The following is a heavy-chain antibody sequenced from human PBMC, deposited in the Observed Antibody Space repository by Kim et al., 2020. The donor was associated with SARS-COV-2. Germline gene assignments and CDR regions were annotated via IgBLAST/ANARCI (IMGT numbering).Heavy chain of an antibody. CDR2: ISSSGSTI. D-gene: IGHD3-9*01. J-gene: IGHJ6*02. Sequence: GGSLRLSCAASGFTFSSYEMNWVRQAPGKGLEWVSYISSSGSTIYYADSVKGRFTISRDNAKNSLYLQMNSLRAEDTAVYYCARGDVDWLLYQSYGMDVWGQGTTVTVSS. CDR3: ARGDVDWLLYQSYGMDV. V-gene: IGHV3-48*03. CDR1: GFTFSSYE.